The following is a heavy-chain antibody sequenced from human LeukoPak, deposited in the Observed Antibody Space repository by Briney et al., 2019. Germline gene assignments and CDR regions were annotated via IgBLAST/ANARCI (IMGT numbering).Heavy chain of an antibody. J-gene: IGHJ6*03. CDR1: GGPIGSSSYY. D-gene: IGHD3-22*01. CDR3: ARGPSGSEKGLLNRVIRQQKYYYMDV. CDR2: IYYSGST. V-gene: IGHV4-39*07. Sequence: SETLSLTCTVSGGPIGSSSYYWGWIRQPPGKGLEWIGDIYYSGSTNFNPSLNSRVTISVDTSMNQFSLKLSSVTAADAAVYYCARGPSGSEKGLLNRVIRQQKYYYMDVWGKGTTVTVSS.